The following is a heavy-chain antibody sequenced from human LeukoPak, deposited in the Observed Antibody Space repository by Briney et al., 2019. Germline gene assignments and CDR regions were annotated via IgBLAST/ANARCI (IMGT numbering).Heavy chain of an antibody. CDR1: GTSINSYY. D-gene: IGHD6-13*01. CDR2: NYYSGIT. J-gene: IGHJ4*02. CDR3: ARAVSSSSALDY. Sequence: SETLSLTCSCSGTSINSYYWSWIRQPPGKGLEWIGYNYYSGITNYNPSLKSRVTISVDTSKNQFSLKLSSVTAADTAVYYCARAVSSSSALDYWGQGTLVTVSS. V-gene: IGHV4-59*01.